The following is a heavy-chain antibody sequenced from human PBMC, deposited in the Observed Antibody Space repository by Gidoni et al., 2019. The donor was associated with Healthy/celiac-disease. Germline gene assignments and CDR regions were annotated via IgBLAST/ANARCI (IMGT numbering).Heavy chain of an antibody. V-gene: IGHV5-51*01. CDR3: ARLEWPGSREEDDAFDI. D-gene: IGHD3-3*01. CDR1: GYSFTSYW. Sequence: EVQLVQSGAEVKKPGESLKISCKGSGYSFTSYWIGWVRQMPGKGLEWMGIIYPGDSDTRYSPSFQGQVTISADKSISTAYLQSLSLKASDTAMYYCARLEWPGSREEDDAFDIWGQGTMVTVSS. CDR2: IYPGDSDT. J-gene: IGHJ3*02.